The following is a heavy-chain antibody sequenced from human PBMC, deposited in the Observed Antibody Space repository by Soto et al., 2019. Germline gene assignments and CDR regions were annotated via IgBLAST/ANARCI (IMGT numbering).Heavy chain of an antibody. V-gene: IGHV1-69*13. CDR3: ARGAYYDFWSGTTQTYYYYGMDV. J-gene: IGHJ6*02. Sequence: SVKVSCKASGGTFSSYAISWVRQAPGQGLEWMGGIIPIFGTANYAQKFQGRVTITADESTSTAYMELSSLRSEDTAVYYCARGAYYDFWSGTTQTYYYYGMDVWGQGTTVTVSS. CDR2: IIPIFGTA. D-gene: IGHD3-3*01. CDR1: GGTFSSYA.